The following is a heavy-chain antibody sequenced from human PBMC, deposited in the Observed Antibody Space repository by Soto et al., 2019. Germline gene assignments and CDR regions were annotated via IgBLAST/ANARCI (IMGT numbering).Heavy chain of an antibody. CDR3: ARGGFPSTTRYFDY. CDR2: IIPIFGTA. J-gene: IGHJ4*02. CDR1: GGTFSSYA. D-gene: IGHD6-6*01. V-gene: IGHV1-69*12. Sequence: QVQLVQSGAEVKKPGSSVKVSCKASGGTFSSYAISWVRQAPGQGLEWMGGIIPIFGTANYAQKFQGRVAITADESTSTAYRELSSLRSEDTAVYYCARGGFPSTTRYFDYWGQGTLVTVSS.